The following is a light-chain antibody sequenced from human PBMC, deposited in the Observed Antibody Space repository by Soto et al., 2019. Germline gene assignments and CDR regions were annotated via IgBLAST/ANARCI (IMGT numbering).Light chain of an antibody. CDR3: QQYNNWTPWT. J-gene: IGKJ1*01. CDR1: QSVSSN. V-gene: IGKV3-15*01. Sequence: EIVMTQSPAALSVSPGERVTLSCRASQSVSSNLAWYQHKPGQAPRLLIYGASTRATGIPARFSGSGSGTEFTLTISSLQSEDFAIYYCQQYNNWTPWTFGQGTKVDIK. CDR2: GAS.